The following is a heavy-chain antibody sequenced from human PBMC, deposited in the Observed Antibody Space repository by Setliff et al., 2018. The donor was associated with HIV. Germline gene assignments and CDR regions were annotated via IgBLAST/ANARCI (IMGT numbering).Heavy chain of an antibody. Sequence: AASVKVSCKAFGYTFTSYGINWVRQAPGQGLEWMGWINTHSVYSVNKNYAQKFQGRVTLTTDTSTSTAYMELRSLRSDDTAVYYCARDLFTSGSDRSRQAGYYYYYYMDVWGKGTTVTVSS. CDR3: ARDLFTSGSDRSRQAGYYYYYYMDV. D-gene: IGHD3-10*01. CDR1: GYTFTSYG. CDR2: INTHSVYSVNK. J-gene: IGHJ6*03. V-gene: IGHV1-18*01.